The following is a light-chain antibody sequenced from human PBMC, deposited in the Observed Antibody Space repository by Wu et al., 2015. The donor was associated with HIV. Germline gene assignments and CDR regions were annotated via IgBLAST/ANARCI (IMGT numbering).Light chain of an antibody. J-gene: IGKJ4*01. CDR3: QHFGHSLL. CDR2: GAS. V-gene: IGKV3-20*01. CDR1: QSVRSSH. Sequence: IVLTQSPGTLSLSPGERATLYCRASQSVRSSHLAWYQQTPGQAPRLLIYGASNRATGIPDRFSGSGSGTDFTLTISRLEPEDFAVYYCQHFGHSLLFGGGTKVEIK.